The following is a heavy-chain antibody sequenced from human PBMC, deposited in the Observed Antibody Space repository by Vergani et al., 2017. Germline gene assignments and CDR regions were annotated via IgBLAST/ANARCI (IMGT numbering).Heavy chain of an antibody. V-gene: IGHV4-59*01. CDR1: GGSLSGYY. Sequence: QVQLQESGPGLVRPSETLSLTCTVSGGSLSGYYWNWIRQTPGEGREWIGYVEDSGYFNYNPSLKTRVSMSSDTSNNQFSLMLSSVTVADTAVYYCARSIVSRNPPDYFDNWGQGTLVTVSS. D-gene: IGHD1-14*01. CDR2: VEDSGYF. CDR3: ARSIVSRNPPDYFDN. J-gene: IGHJ4*02.